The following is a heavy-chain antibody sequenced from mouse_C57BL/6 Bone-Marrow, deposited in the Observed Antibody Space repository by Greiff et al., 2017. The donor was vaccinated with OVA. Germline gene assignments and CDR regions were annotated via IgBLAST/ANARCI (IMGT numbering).Heavy chain of an antibody. CDR2: IYWDDDK. Sequence: QVTLKESGPGILQSSQTLSLTCSFSGFSLSTSGMGVSWIRQPSGKGLEWLAHIYWDDDKRYNPSLKSRLTISKDTSRNQVFLKITSVDTADTATYYCARREGDYDYDVWYFDVWGTGTTVTVSS. V-gene: IGHV8-12*01. CDR1: GFSLSTSGMG. J-gene: IGHJ1*03. CDR3: ARREGDYDYDVWYFDV. D-gene: IGHD2-4*01.